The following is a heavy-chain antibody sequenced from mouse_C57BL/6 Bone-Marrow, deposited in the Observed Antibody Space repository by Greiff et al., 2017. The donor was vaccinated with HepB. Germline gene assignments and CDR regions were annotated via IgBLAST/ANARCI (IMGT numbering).Heavy chain of an antibody. D-gene: IGHD1-1*01. CDR3: ARRYGSSSWDFDY. CDR2: INPNNGGT. Sequence: EVQLQQSGPELVKPGASVKISCKASGYTFTDYYMNWVKQSHGKSLEWIGDINPNNGGTSYNQKFKGKATLTVDKSSSTAYMELRSLTSEDSAVYYCARRYGSSSWDFDYWGQGTTLTVSS. J-gene: IGHJ2*01. CDR1: GYTFTDYY. V-gene: IGHV1-26*01.